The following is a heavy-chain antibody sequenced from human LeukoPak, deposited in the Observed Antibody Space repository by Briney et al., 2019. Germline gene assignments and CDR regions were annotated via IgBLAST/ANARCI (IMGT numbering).Heavy chain of an antibody. Sequence: GGSLRLSCAASGFTFSDYYMSWIRQAPGKGLEWVSAISGSGGSTYYADSVKGRFTISRDNSKNTLYLQMNSLRAEDTAVYYCAKEPGPYSSSWYSLDYWGQGTLVTVSS. CDR2: ISGSGGST. D-gene: IGHD6-13*01. CDR1: GFTFSDYY. CDR3: AKEPGPYSSSWYSLDY. J-gene: IGHJ4*02. V-gene: IGHV3-23*01.